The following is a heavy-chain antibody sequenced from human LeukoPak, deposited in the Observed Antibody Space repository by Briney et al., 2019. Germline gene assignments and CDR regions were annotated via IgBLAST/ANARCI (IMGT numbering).Heavy chain of an antibody. V-gene: IGHV3-9*01. J-gene: IGHJ4*02. CDR3: AKSIGWELREVDY. Sequence: GGSLRLSCAASGFTFDDYAMHWVRQAPGKGLEWVSGISWNSGSIGYADSVKGRFTISRDNAKNSLYLQMNSLRAEDTALYYCAKSIGWELREVDYWGQGTLVTVSS. D-gene: IGHD1-26*01. CDR2: ISWNSGSI. CDR1: GFTFDDYA.